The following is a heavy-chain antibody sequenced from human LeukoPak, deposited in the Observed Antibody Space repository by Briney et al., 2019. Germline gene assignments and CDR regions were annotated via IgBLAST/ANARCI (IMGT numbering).Heavy chain of an antibody. CDR2: IHSDGST. CDR3: ARGGSSYGGIDY. CDR1: GFSVSDNY. Sequence: GGSLRLSCAASGFSVSDNYMNWVRQAPGKGLEWVAVIHSDGSTFYADSVKDRFTISRDNSKNTLYFQMNSLRADDTAVYYCARGGSSYGGIDYWGQGTLVTVSS. J-gene: IGHJ4*02. D-gene: IGHD5-18*01. V-gene: IGHV3-66*01.